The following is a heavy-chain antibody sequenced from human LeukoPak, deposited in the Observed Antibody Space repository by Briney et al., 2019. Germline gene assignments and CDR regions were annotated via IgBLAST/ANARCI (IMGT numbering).Heavy chain of an antibody. V-gene: IGHV1-18*01. CDR1: GGTFSSYA. D-gene: IGHD1-26*01. CDR2: ISAYNGNT. J-gene: IGHJ4*02. Sequence: ASVKVSCKASGGTFSSYAISWVRQAPGQGLEWMGWISAYNGNTNYAQKLQGRVTMTTGTSTSTAYMELRSLRSEDTAVYYCATEGATSLDYWGQGTLVTVSS. CDR3: ATEGATSLDY.